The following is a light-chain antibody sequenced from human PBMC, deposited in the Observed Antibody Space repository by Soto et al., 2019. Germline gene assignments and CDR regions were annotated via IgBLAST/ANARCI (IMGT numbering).Light chain of an antibody. J-gene: IGKJ4*01. V-gene: IGKV3-11*01. CDR3: QHRNNWPPGAT. CDR2: DSS. Sequence: EIVLTQSPATLSLSPGERATLSCRASQSISTYLAWYQQKPGQSPRLLIYDSSNRATGIPATFSGRGSGTDFTLTISSLEPEDSAVYYWQHRNNWPPGATFGGGTKVEIK. CDR1: QSISTY.